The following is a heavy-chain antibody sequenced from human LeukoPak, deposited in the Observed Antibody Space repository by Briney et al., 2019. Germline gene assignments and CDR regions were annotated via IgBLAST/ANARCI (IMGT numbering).Heavy chain of an antibody. Sequence: PSETLSLTCTVSGGSISSYYWSWIRQPPGKGLEGSGYIYYSGSTNYNPSLKSRITISVDTSKKQFSLKLSSVTAADTAVYYCARTIRYFDWLSYYFDYWGQGTLVTVSS. D-gene: IGHD3-9*01. J-gene: IGHJ4*02. CDR2: IYYSGST. V-gene: IGHV4-59*01. CDR1: GGSISSYY. CDR3: ARTIRYFDWLSYYFDY.